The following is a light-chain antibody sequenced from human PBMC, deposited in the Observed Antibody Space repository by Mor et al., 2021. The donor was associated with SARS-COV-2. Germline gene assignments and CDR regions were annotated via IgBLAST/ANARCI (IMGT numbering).Light chain of an antibody. Sequence: INCKSSQSLFDNSNNKNYLAWYQQRPGQPPKLLIYWASTRQSGVPDRFSGSGSGTHFTLTISSLQAEDVAVYYCQQYYFIPWTFGLGTKVE. CDR3: QQYYFIPWT. J-gene: IGKJ1*01. V-gene: IGKV4-1*01. CDR1: QSLFDNSNNKNY. CDR2: WAS.